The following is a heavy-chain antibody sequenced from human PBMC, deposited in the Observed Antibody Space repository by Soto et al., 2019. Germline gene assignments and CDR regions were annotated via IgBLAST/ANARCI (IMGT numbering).Heavy chain of an antibody. Sequence: GGSLRLSCTASGFTFTSYGMGWVRQAPGKGLQWVSTIRGDGGQAHYTDSVKGRFSISRDNSKNTVYLQMDALRAEDTAMYFCARDVGLDSDDFFAYWGQGTQVTVSS. V-gene: IGHV3-23*01. J-gene: IGHJ4*02. CDR1: GFTFTSYG. CDR2: IRGDGGQA. D-gene: IGHD3-9*01. CDR3: ARDVGLDSDDFFAY.